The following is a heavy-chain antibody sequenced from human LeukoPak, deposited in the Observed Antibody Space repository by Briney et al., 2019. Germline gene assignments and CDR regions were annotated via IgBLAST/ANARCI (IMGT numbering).Heavy chain of an antibody. CDR3: ARGNNHDFWSGYYRFDP. CDR2: ISDYNGNT. J-gene: IGHJ5*02. CDR1: GYTFTSYG. V-gene: IGHV1-18*01. D-gene: IGHD3-3*01. Sequence: ASVKVSCKASGYTFTSYGISWVRQAPGQGLEWMGRISDYNGNTNYAQKLQGRVTMTTDTSTSTAYMELRSLRSDDTAVYYCARGNNHDFWSGYYRFDPWGQGTLVTVSS.